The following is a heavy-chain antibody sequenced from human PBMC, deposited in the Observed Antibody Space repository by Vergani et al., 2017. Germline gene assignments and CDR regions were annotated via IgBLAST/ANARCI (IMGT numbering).Heavy chain of an antibody. V-gene: IGHV4-38-2*02. Sequence: QVQLQESGPGLVKPSETLSLTCTVSGYSISSGYNWGWFRQPPGMGLEWIGSIYQSGSTYYNPSLKSRVTISVDTSKNQFSLKLRCVTAADTAVYYCTRDSGSYVCGSYEAWIDPWGQGTLVTVSS. CDR3: TRDSGSYVCGSYEAWIDP. CDR2: IYQSGST. J-gene: IGHJ5*02. D-gene: IGHD3-16*01. CDR1: GYSISSGYN.